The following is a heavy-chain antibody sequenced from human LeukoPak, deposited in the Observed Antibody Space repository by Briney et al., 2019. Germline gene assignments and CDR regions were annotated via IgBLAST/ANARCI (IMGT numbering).Heavy chain of an antibody. Sequence: PGGSLRLSCIASGFTFTNYWMSWVRQAPGKGLEWVATIKEDGSQKYYVDSVKGRFTISRDNTKNSLYVQMNSLRAEDTAVYYCARLKDAVTIFDCWGQGILVTVSS. D-gene: IGHD4-17*01. CDR2: IKEDGSQK. CDR3: ARLKDAVTIFDC. V-gene: IGHV3-7*01. CDR1: GFTFTNYW. J-gene: IGHJ5*01.